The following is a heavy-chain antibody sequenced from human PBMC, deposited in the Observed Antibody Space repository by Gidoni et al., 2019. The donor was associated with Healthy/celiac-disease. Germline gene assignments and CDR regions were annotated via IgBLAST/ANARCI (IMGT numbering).Heavy chain of an antibody. CDR3: ARGKVITIFGVVTPFDY. V-gene: IGHV4-34*01. D-gene: IGHD3-3*01. CDR1: GVSFSGYY. CDR2: INHSGST. Sequence: QVHLQQWGAGLLKPSETLSHTCAVYGVSFSGYYWSSIGQPPGKGLAWMGEINHSGSTNYNPSVKSRVTISVDTSKNQFSLELSSVTAADTDVYYCARGKVITIFGVVTPFDYWGQGTLVTVSS. J-gene: IGHJ4*02.